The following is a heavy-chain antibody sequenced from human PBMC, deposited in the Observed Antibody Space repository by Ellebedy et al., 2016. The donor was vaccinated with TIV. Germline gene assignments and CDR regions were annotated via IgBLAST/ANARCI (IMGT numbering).Heavy chain of an antibody. V-gene: IGHV3-11*01. Sequence: GESLKISCEASGFPFNDYYMTWIRQAPGKGLECVSHISGSGNTIYYADSVRGRFTISRDNAKNSLYLQMNSLRAEDTAVYYCARDWAYDSWSGSTRDYWGQGILVTVSS. D-gene: IGHD3-3*01. J-gene: IGHJ4*02. CDR2: ISGSGNTI. CDR1: GFPFNDYY. CDR3: ARDWAYDSWSGSTRDY.